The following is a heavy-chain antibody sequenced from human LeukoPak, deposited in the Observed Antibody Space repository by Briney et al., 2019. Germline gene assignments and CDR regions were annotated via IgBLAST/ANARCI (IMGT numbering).Heavy chain of an antibody. J-gene: IGHJ4*02. V-gene: IGHV4-34*01. CDR1: GESFSGYY. D-gene: IGHD2-15*01. Sequence: KPSETLSLTCAVYGESFSGYYLSWIRQPPGKGLEWIGEINHSGSTNYNPSLKSRVTISVDTSKNQFSLKLSSVTAADTAVYYCARLMKLGAPGPPYCSGGSCYSRGVFDYWGQGTLVTVSS. CDR2: INHSGST. CDR3: ARLMKLGAPGPPYCSGGSCYSRGVFDY.